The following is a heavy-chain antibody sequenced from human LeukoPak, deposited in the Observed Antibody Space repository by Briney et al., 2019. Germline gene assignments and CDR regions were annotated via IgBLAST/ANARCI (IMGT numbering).Heavy chain of an antibody. J-gene: IGHJ5*02. CDR3: ARVWYPRDCSSTSCYNINHNWFDP. CDR2: INPNSGGT. CDR1: GYTFTGYY. V-gene: IGHV1-2*02. D-gene: IGHD2-2*01. Sequence: ASVKVSCKASGYTFTGYYMHWVRQAPGQGLEWMGWINPNSGGTNYAQKFQGRVTMTRDTSISTAYMELSRLRSDDTAVYYCARVWYPRDCSSTSCYNINHNWFDPWGQGTLVTVSS.